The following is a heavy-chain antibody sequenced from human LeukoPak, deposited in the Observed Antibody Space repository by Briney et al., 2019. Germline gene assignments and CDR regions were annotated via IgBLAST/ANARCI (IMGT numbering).Heavy chain of an antibody. CDR1: GFTFSSYS. J-gene: IGHJ4*02. V-gene: IGHV3-21*04. Sequence: GGSLRLSCAASGFTFSSYSMNWVRQVPGKGLEWVSSISSSSSYIYYADSVKGRFTISRHNGRNSLYLEMNSLRAEDTAVYYCAKYYTAMVPAFDYWGQGTLVTVSS. CDR2: ISSSSSYI. CDR3: AKYYTAMVPAFDY. D-gene: IGHD5-18*01.